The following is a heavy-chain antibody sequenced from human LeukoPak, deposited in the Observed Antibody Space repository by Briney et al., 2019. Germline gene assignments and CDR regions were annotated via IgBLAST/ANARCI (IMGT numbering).Heavy chain of an antibody. CDR1: GFTFSSYS. V-gene: IGHV3-23*01. CDR2: ISGSGGST. D-gene: IGHD3-10*01. J-gene: IGHJ4*02. CDR3: AKARPLGITMVRGVIDY. Sequence: GGSLGLSCAASGFTFSSYSRNWVRQAPGKGLEWVSAISGSGGSTYYADSVKGRFTISRDNSKNTLYLQMNSLRAEDTAVYYCAKARPLGITMVRGVIDYWGQGTLVTVSS.